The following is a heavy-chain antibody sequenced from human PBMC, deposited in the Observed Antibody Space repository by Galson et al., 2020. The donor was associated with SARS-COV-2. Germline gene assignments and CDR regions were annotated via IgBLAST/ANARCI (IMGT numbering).Heavy chain of an antibody. D-gene: IGHD3-9*01. J-gene: IGHJ4*02. Sequence: GESLKISCAASGFTFSSYAMSWVRQAPGKGLEWVSAISGSGGSTYYADSVKGRFTISRDNSKNTLYLQMNSLRAEDTAVYYCAKSLKGAHVLRYFDWLLYFYFDYWGQGTLVTVSS. CDR3: AKSLKGAHVLRYFDWLLYFYFDY. CDR1: GFTFSSYA. V-gene: IGHV3-23*01. CDR2: ISGSGGST.